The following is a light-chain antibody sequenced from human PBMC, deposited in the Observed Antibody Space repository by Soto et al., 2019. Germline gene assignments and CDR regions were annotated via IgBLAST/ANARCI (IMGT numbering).Light chain of an antibody. V-gene: IGKV3-20*01. J-gene: IGKJ2*01. CDR1: QFLSSSY. CDR2: AAS. CDR3: QQQGT. Sequence: EIVLTQSPGTLSLSPGERVTLSCRASQFLSSSYVVWYQQKPGQAPRLLIYAASRRATGIPDRFSGSGSATEYTLTISRLEPEDFAVYYCQQQGTFGQGTRLEIK.